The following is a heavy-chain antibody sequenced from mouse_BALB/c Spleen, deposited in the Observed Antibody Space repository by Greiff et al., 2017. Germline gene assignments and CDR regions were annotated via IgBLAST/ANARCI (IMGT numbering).Heavy chain of an antibody. CDR2: ISSGSSTI. V-gene: IGHV5-17*02. J-gene: IGHJ4*01. CDR1: GFTFSSFG. Sequence: EVKLQESGGGLVQPGGSRKLSCAASGFTFSSFGMHWVRQAPEKGLEWVAYISSGSSTIYYADTVKGRFTISRDNPKNTLFLQMTSLRSEDTAMYYCARSDYGSSYDYAMDYWGAGTSVTVSS. CDR3: ARSDYGSSYDYAMDY. D-gene: IGHD1-1*01.